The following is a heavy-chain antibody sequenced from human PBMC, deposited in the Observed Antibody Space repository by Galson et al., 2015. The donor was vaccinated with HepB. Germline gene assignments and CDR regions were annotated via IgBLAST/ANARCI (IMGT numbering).Heavy chain of an antibody. CDR1: GFSFSTYW. V-gene: IGHV3-7*03. J-gene: IGHJ4*02. CDR3: VRGTAEVAGMDY. D-gene: IGHD2-15*01. CDR2: ISPDGNQG. Sequence: SLRLSCAASGFSFSTYWMAWVRQAPGQGLEWVANISPDGNQGFHVESLGGRFSISRDNAKNSPSLRMNSLRGEDTAVYFCVRGTAEVAGMDYWGQGTLVTVSS.